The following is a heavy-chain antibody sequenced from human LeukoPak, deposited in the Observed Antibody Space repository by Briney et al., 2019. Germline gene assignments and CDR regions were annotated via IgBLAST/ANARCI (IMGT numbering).Heavy chain of an antibody. CDR3: ARLATDSDILTGSDY. CDR1: GGSISGYY. D-gene: IGHD3-9*01. Sequence: SSETLSLTCTVSGGSISGYYWSWVRQPPLKGLEWIGYIYSSGITRYSPSLKSRLTISVDTSKNQFSLRPSSVTAADTALYYCARLATDSDILTGSDYWGQGTLVTVSS. J-gene: IGHJ4*02. CDR2: IYSSGIT. V-gene: IGHV4-59*08.